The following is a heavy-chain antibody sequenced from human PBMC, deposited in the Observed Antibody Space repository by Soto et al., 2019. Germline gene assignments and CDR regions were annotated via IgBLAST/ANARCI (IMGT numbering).Heavy chain of an antibody. CDR3: ARGLAQYCSGGSCYSDVWLNWFDP. V-gene: IGHV1-8*02. CDR2: MNPNSGNT. J-gene: IGHJ5*02. Sequence: VASVKVSCKASGGTFSSYAISWVRQATGQGLEWMGWMNPNSGNTGYAQKFQGRVTMTRNTSISTAYMELSSLRSEDTAVYYCARGLAQYCSGGSCYSDVWLNWFDPWGQGTLVTVSS. CDR1: GGTFSSYA. D-gene: IGHD2-15*01.